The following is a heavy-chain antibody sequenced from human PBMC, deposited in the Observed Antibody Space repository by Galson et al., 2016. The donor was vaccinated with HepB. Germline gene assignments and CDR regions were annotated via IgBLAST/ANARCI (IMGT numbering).Heavy chain of an antibody. V-gene: IGHV1-46*01. D-gene: IGHD3-10*01. CDR1: GYTFTSSY. CDR2: INPSGGRT. Sequence: SVKVSCKASGYTFTSSYMHWVRQAPGQGLEWMGIINPSGGRTRYAQEFKGRVTMTRDTSTSTVDMELSSLRSDDTAVYSCARDRGSNGGFDYWGQGTLVTVSS. J-gene: IGHJ4*02. CDR3: ARDRGSNGGFDY.